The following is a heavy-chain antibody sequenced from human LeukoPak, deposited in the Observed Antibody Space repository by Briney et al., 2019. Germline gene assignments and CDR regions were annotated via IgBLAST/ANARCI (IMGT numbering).Heavy chain of an antibody. V-gene: IGHV3-30*04. Sequence: GSLRLSCAVSGFTFSNYAMHWVRQAPGKGLEWVAVISYDGSNIYYADSVKGRFTISRDNSKNTLYLQMNSLRAEDTAVYYCARNYDFWSGSLGRGDHYYGMDVWGQGATVTVSS. D-gene: IGHD3-3*01. CDR1: GFTFSNYA. CDR3: ARNYDFWSGSLGRGDHYYGMDV. CDR2: ISYDGSNI. J-gene: IGHJ6*02.